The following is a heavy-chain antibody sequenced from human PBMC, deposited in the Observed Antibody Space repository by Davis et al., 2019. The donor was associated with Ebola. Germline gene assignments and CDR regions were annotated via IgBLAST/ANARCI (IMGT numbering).Heavy chain of an antibody. D-gene: IGHD4-17*01. CDR3: ARAEDDYGEYPDALNI. CDR2: VNTDESSK. J-gene: IGHJ3*02. CDR1: GFSFSSHW. Sequence: GESLKISCAASGFSFSSHWMHWVRQAPGKGLVWVSRVNTDESSKTYADSVEGRFTISRDSSKNTVYLQMSSLRAEDTAVYYCARAEDDYGEYPDALNIWGQGTLVTVSS. V-gene: IGHV3-74*01.